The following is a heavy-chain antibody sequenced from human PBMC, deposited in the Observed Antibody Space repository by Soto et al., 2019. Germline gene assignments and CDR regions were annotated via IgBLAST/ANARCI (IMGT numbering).Heavy chain of an antibody. CDR2: IYYSGST. V-gene: IGHV4-30-2*01. Sequence: TSETLSLTCAVSGGSISSGGYSWSWVRQPPGKGLEWIGYIYYSGSTYYNPSLKSRVTISVDRSKNQFSLKLSSVTAADTAVYYCARAPASGSNPLFDYWGQGTLVTVSS. J-gene: IGHJ4*02. D-gene: IGHD2-2*01. CDR3: ARAPASGSNPLFDY. CDR1: GGSISSGGYS.